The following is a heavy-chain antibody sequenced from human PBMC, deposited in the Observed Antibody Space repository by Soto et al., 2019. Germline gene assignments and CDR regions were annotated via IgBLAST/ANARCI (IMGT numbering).Heavy chain of an antibody. V-gene: IGHV3-73*01. CDR2: IRSKANSYAT. J-gene: IGHJ4*02. CDR1: GFTFSGSA. CDR3: TSTVTITHIDY. D-gene: IGHD4-17*01. Sequence: GGSLRLSCAASGFTFSGSATHWVRQASGKGLEWVGRIRSKANSYATAYAASVKGRFTISRDDSKNTAYLQMNSLKTEDTAVYYCTSTVTITHIDYWGQGTLVTVSS.